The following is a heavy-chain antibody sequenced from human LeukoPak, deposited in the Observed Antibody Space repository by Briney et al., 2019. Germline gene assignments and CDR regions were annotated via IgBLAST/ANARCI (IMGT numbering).Heavy chain of an antibody. CDR1: GGTFSSYA. CDR2: IIPIFGTA. D-gene: IGHD6-13*01. V-gene: IGHV1-69*13. CDR3: ARGSSARGYSSSHYYYYMDV. Sequence: SVKVSCKASGGTFSSYAISWVRQAPGQGLEWMGGIIPIFGTANYVQKFQGRVTITADESTNTAYMELSSLRSEDTAVYYCARGSSARGYSSSHYYYYMDVWGKGTTVTVSS. J-gene: IGHJ6*03.